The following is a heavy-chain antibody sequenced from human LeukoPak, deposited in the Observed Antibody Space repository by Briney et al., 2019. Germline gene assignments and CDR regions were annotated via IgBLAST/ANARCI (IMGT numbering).Heavy chain of an antibody. D-gene: IGHD1-1*01. CDR1: GFTFSSYS. CDR2: ISSSSSYI. V-gene: IGHV3-21*04. CDR3: AKAPPYKKYFDY. J-gene: IGHJ4*02. Sequence: GSLRLSCAASGFTFSSYSMSWVRQAPGKGLEWVSSISSSSSYIYYADSVKGRFTISRDNAKNSLYLQMNSLRAEDTAVYYCAKAPPYKKYFDYWGQGTLVTVSS.